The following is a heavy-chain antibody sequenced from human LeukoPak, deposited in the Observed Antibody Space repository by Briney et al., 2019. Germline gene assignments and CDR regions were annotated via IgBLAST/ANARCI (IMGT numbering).Heavy chain of an antibody. CDR3: ASLIFYYDSSGAFDY. Sequence: PSETLSLTCTVSGGSISSYYWSWIRQPPGKGLEWIGYIYTSGSTNYNPSLKSRVTIPVDTSKNQFSLKLSSVTAADTAVYYCASLIFYYDSSGAFDYWGQGTLVTVSS. CDR2: IYTSGST. J-gene: IGHJ4*02. V-gene: IGHV4-4*09. CDR1: GGSISSYY. D-gene: IGHD3-22*01.